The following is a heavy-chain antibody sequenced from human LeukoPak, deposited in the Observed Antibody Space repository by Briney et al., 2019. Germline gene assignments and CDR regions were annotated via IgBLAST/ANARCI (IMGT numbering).Heavy chain of an antibody. J-gene: IGHJ4*02. CDR2: ISGSGGST. CDR3: AKDPVLWFGELDPYYFDY. Sequence: GGSLRLSCAASGFTFSSYEMNWARQAPGKGPEWVSAISGSGGSTYYADSVKGRFTISRDNSKNTLYLQMNSLRAEDTAVYYCAKDPVLWFGELDPYYFDYWGQGTLVTVSS. V-gene: IGHV3-23*01. D-gene: IGHD3-10*01. CDR1: GFTFSSYE.